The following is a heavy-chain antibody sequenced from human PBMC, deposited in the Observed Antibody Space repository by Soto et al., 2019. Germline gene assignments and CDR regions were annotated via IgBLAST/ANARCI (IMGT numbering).Heavy chain of an antibody. V-gene: IGHV3-21*01. J-gene: IGHJ6*02. CDR3: ARDPASYFYFWSGNEEDGMAV. CDR1: GFTFSSDS. D-gene: IGHD3-3*01. Sequence: GGSLRLSCAASGFTFSSDSMNWVRQAPGKGLEWVSSISSSSSYIYYADSVKGRFTISRDNAKNSLYLQMNSLRAEDTAVYYCARDPASYFYFWSGNEEDGMAVWAQGTTVTVSS. CDR2: ISSSSSYI.